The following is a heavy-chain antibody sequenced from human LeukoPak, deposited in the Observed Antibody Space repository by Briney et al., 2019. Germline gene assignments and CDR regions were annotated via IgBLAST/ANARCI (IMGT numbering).Heavy chain of an antibody. CDR1: GFTFSSYW. CDR2: IKQDGSEK. J-gene: IGHJ4*02. D-gene: IGHD3-3*02. CDR3: AAIGPLAGYFGY. Sequence: PGGSLRLSWAASGFTFSSYWMSWVRQAPGKGLEWVANIKQDGSEKYYVDSVKGRFTISRDNAKNALYLQMNSLRAEDTAVYYCAAIGPLAGYFGYWGQGTLVTGSS. V-gene: IGHV3-7*01.